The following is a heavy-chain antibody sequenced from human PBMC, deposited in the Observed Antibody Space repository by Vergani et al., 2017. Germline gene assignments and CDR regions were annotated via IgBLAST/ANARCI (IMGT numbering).Heavy chain of an antibody. D-gene: IGHD3-10*01. Sequence: QVRLQESGPGLVKPSETLSLTCSVSGGSMSGYYCNWIRQPPGKGLEWIGSIHYSENTNYNPSLKTRVTISVDTSSNQFSLYLTSVTAADTAVYYCARSRIYYGAGSPDYWGQGTLVTVSS. CDR3: ARSRIYYGAGSPDY. CDR1: GGSMSGYY. CDR2: IHYSENT. J-gene: IGHJ4*02. V-gene: IGHV4-59*01.